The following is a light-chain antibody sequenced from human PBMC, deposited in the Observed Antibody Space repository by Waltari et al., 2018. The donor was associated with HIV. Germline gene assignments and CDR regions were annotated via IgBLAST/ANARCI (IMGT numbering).Light chain of an antibody. Sequence: QSALTQPASVSGSPGQSITIACTGSSNDVGVYNYVSCYQQHPGKAPRVISYDVSTRPSGVSDRFSGSKSGDTASLTISGLQPEDEADYYCESYTSTSVWVFGGGTRLTVL. CDR1: SNDVGVYNY. CDR2: DVS. CDR3: ESYTSTSVWV. J-gene: IGLJ3*02. V-gene: IGLV2-14*03.